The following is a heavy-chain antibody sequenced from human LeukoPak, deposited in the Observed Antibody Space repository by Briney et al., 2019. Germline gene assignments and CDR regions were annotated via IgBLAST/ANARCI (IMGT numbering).Heavy chain of an antibody. CDR3: AGSGGAALDY. CDR1: GFTFRSYN. CDR2: IYSGGST. J-gene: IGHJ4*02. V-gene: IGHV3-66*01. D-gene: IGHD6-6*01. Sequence: GGSLRLSCAASGFTFRSYNMNWVRQAPGKGLEWVSVIYSGGSTYYAGSVEDRFTVSRDISKNTLYLQMNNLRAEDTAVYFCAGSGGAALDYWGQGTLVTVSS.